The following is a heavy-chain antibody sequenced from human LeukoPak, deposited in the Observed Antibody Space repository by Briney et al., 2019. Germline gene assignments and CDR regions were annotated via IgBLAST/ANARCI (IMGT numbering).Heavy chain of an antibody. CDR2: INHSGST. V-gene: IGHV4-34*01. CDR1: GGSFSGYY. D-gene: IGHD3-22*01. CDR3: ARSEILKYYYDSSGYSDY. Sequence: PSETLSLTCAVYGGSFSGYYWSWIRQPPGKGLEWIGEINHSGSTNYNPSLKSRVTISVDTSKNQFSLKLSSVTAADTAVYYCARSEILKYYYDSSGYSDYWGQGTLVTVSS. J-gene: IGHJ4*02.